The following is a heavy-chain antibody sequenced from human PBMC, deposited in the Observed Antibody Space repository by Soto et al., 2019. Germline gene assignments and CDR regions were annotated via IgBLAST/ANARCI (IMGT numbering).Heavy chain of an antibody. Sequence: GGSLRLSCAASGFTFSSYWMSWVRQAPGKGLEWVANIKQDGSEKYYVDSVKGRFTISRDNAKNSLYVKMNSLRAEDTAVYYCARVTMVRVLCMGDYYYYYMDVWGKGTTVTVSS. D-gene: IGHD3-10*01. CDR3: ARVTMVRVLCMGDYYYYYMDV. V-gene: IGHV3-7*01. CDR1: GFTFSSYW. J-gene: IGHJ6*03. CDR2: IKQDGSEK.